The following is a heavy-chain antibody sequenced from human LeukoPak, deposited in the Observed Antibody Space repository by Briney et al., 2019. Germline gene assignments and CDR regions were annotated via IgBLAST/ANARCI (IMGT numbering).Heavy chain of an antibody. Sequence: PGGSLRLSCAASGFSFSSYSMNWVRQAPGKGLEWVSYISSSSSITYYADSVKGRFTISRDNAKNSLYLQMNSLRAEDTAVYYCARDKVVGTTYFDYWGQGTLVTVSS. J-gene: IGHJ4*02. CDR2: ISSSSSIT. CDR3: ARDKVVGTTYFDY. D-gene: IGHD1-26*01. V-gene: IGHV3-48*01. CDR1: GFSFSSYS.